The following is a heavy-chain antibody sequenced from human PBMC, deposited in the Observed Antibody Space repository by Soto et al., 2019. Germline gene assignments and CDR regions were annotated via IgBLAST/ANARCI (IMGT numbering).Heavy chain of an antibody. CDR1: GFTVSSNY. V-gene: IGHV3-33*08. J-gene: IGHJ4*02. CDR3: AREAFQEPFFDY. D-gene: IGHD1-26*01. Sequence: PGGSLRLSGAASGFTVSSNYMSWVRQAPGKGLEWVAVIWYDGSNKYYADSVKGRFTISRDNSKNTLYLQMNSLRAEDTAVYYCAREAFQEPFFDYWGQGTLVTVS. CDR2: IWYDGSNK.